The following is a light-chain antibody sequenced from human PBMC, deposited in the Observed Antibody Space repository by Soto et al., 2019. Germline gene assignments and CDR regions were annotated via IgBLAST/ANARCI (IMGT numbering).Light chain of an antibody. CDR3: QQLNSYPLT. V-gene: IGKV1-9*01. CDR1: QGISSY. Sequence: DIQLTQSPSFLSASVGDRVTITCRASQGISSYLAWYQQKPGKAPQLLIYAASTLQSGVPSRFSGSGSGTEFTLTISSLQPEDFATCYCQQLNSYPLTFGGGTKVEIK. J-gene: IGKJ4*01. CDR2: AAS.